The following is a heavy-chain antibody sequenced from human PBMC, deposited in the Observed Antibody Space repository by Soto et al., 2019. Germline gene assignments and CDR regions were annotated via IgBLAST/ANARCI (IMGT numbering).Heavy chain of an antibody. CDR2: IYYSGST. D-gene: IGHD6-19*01. CDR1: GGSVSSGSYY. V-gene: IGHV4-61*01. Sequence: QVQLQESGPGLVKPSETLSLTCTVSGGSVSSGSYYRSWIRQPPGKGLEWIGYIYYSGSTNYNPSLKSRVTISVDTSKNQFSLKLSSVTAADTAVYYCARVSIAVATVFFDPWGQGTLVTVSS. CDR3: ARVSIAVATVFFDP. J-gene: IGHJ5*02.